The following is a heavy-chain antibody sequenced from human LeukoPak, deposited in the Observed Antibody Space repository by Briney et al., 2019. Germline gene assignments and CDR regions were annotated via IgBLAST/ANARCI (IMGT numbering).Heavy chain of an antibody. CDR1: GFTFSSYG. J-gene: IGHJ6*02. CDR2: ISYDGSNK. V-gene: IGHV3-30*18. CDR3: AKENYYYGMDV. Sequence: QPGRSLRLSCAASGFTFSSYGIHWVRQAPGKGLEWVAVISYDGSNKYYADSVKGRFTISRDNSKNTLYLQMNSLRAEDTAVYYCAKENYYYGMDVWGQGTTVTVSS.